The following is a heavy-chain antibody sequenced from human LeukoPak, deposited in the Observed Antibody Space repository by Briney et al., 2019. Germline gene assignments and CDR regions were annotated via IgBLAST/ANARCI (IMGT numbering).Heavy chain of an antibody. V-gene: IGHV3-48*03. CDR3: AREPIVGATANAFDI. J-gene: IGHJ3*02. D-gene: IGHD1-26*01. CDR1: GFTFSSYE. Sequence: PGGSLRLSCAASGFTFSSYEMNWVRQAPGKGLEWVSYISSSGSTIYYADSVKGRFTISRDNAKNSLYLQMNSLRAEDTAVYYCAREPIVGATANAFDIWGQGTMVTVSS. CDR2: ISSSGSTI.